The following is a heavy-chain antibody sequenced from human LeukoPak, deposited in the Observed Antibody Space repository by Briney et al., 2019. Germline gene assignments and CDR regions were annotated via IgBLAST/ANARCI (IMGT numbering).Heavy chain of an antibody. Sequence: ASVKVSCKTSGYSFTCHYIHWVWQAPGQGLEWMGWINPYSGGTDYAQKFQGRVTMTVDTSKRKADMELRGLTPNDTAVYYCARMDGSGSYFGVNWLDPRGQGTLVTVSS. CDR2: INPYSGGT. D-gene: IGHD3-10*01. CDR3: ARMDGSGSYFGVNWLDP. J-gene: IGHJ5*02. CDR1: GYSFTCHY. V-gene: IGHV1-2*02.